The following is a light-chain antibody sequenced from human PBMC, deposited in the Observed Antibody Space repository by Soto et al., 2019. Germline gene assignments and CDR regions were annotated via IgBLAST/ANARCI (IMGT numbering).Light chain of an antibody. J-gene: IGLJ1*01. CDR3: SSYTSSSTPFYV. CDR1: SSDVGGYNY. CDR2: DVS. V-gene: IGLV2-14*01. Sequence: ALTQPASVSGSPGQSITISCTGTSSDVGGYNYVSWYQQHPGKAPKLMIYDVSNRPSGVSNRFSGSKSGNTASLTISGLQAEDEADYYCSSYTSSSTPFYVFGTGTKVPVL.